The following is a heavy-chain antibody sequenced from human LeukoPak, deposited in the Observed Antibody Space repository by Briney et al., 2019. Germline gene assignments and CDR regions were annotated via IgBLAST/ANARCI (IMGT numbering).Heavy chain of an antibody. CDR2: IGTIGDT. CDR1: GLTFISYD. J-gene: IGHJ4*02. V-gene: IGHV3-13*01. Sequence: GGSLRLSCAASGLTFISYDMHWVRQTPGKGLEWVSSIGTIGDTYYTDSVKGRFTISRENAKKSLYLQMNGLRVEDTAVYYCVVWGEDRSGHRFDFWGQGTLVTVSS. D-gene: IGHD3-22*01. CDR3: VVWGEDRSGHRFDF.